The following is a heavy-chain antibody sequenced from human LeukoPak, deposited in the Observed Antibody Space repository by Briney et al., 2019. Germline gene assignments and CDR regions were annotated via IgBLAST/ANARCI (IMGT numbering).Heavy chain of an antibody. Sequence: GASVKVSCKASGYTFTSYGISWVRQAPGQGLEWMGWINPNSGGTNYAQKFQGRVTMTRDTSISTAYMELSRLRSDDTAVYYCARGGRSGTYYDFWSGKEYYFDYWGQGTLVTVSS. CDR1: GYTFTSYG. D-gene: IGHD3-3*01. CDR3: ARGGRSGTYYDFWSGKEYYFDY. CDR2: INPNSGGT. V-gene: IGHV1-2*02. J-gene: IGHJ4*02.